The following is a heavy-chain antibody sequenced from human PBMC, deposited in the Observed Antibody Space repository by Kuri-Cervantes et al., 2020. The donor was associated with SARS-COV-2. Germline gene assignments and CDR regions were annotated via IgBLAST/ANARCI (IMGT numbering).Heavy chain of an antibody. CDR2: FDPEDGET. Sequence: ASVKVSCKVSGYTLTELSMHWVRQAPGKGLEWMGGFDPEDGETIYAQKFQGRVTMTEDTSTDTAYMELSSLRAEDTAVYYCAREVVEVRGVIIFRYYYMDVWGKGTTVTGSS. V-gene: IGHV1-24*01. J-gene: IGHJ6*03. CDR3: AREVVEVRGVIIFRYYYMDV. D-gene: IGHD3-10*01. CDR1: GYTLTELS.